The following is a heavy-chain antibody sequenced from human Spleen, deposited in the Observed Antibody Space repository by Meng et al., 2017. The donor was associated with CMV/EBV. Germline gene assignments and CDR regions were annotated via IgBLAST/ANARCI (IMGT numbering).Heavy chain of an antibody. D-gene: IGHD3-3*01. V-gene: IGHV4-31*03. Sequence: SETLSLTCSVSGGSINSGDYCWNWIRQHPGKGLEWIGYTYYRGSTYYNPSLKSRVTISGDASEKQFSLKLNSVTAADTAIYYCARGLGVAAYYFDYWGQGILVTVSS. J-gene: IGHJ4*02. CDR3: ARGLGVAAYYFDY. CDR2: TYYRGST. CDR1: GGSINSGDYC.